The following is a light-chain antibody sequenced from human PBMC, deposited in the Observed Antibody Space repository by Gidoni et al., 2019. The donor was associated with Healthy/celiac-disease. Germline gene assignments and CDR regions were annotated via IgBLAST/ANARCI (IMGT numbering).Light chain of an antibody. J-gene: IGKJ2*04. CDR2: KIS. V-gene: IGKV2-30*01. CDR1: QSLVSSDGSSF. CDR3: MQGTHWPCS. Sequence: DVVMTQSLLSLPVTLGQPASISCRSSQSLVSSDGSSFLNWFQQRPGQSPRRLIYKISNRDSAVPDRFSGCGSGTDFTLKISRVEAEDVGIYYCMQGTHWPCSFGQGTRLEIK.